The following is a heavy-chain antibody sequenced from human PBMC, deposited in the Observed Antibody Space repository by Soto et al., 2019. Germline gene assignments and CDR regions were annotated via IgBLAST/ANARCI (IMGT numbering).Heavy chain of an antibody. CDR2: IXPNNGXT. CDR1: GYTFTAYD. CDR3: ARGFRTISKSDY. D-gene: IGHD4-4*01. Sequence: XVKVSCKASGYTFTAYDINWVRQATGQGLEWMGCIXPNNGXTGSAQKFQGXXTMTRDTSXKTAYMELTSLRSEHTDVYYCARGFRTISKSDYWGQGTLVTVYS. V-gene: IGHV1-8*01. J-gene: IGHJ4*02.